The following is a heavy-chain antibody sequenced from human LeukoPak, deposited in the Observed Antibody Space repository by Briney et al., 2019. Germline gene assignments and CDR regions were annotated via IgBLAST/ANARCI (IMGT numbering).Heavy chain of an antibody. CDR2: IISIFGTA. CDR1: GGTFSSYA. Sequence: ASVKVSCKASGGTFSSYAISWVRRAPGQGLEWMGRIISIFGTANYAQKFQGRVTITTDESTSTAYMELSSLRSEDTAVYYCARHPAVAYSSSSADYWGQGTLVTVSS. D-gene: IGHD6-6*01. J-gene: IGHJ4*02. V-gene: IGHV1-69*05. CDR3: ARHPAVAYSSSSADY.